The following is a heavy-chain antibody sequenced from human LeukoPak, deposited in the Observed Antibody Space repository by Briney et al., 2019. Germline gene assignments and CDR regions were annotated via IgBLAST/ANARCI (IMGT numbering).Heavy chain of an antibody. CDR3: ARVLPRIAAHGYYYYYMDV. J-gene: IGHJ6*03. D-gene: IGHD6-6*01. CDR2: INPNSGGT. Sequence: ASVKVSCKASGYTFTGYYMHWVRQAPGQGLEWMGWINPNSGGTNYAQKFQGRVTMTRDTSISTAYMELSRLRSDDTAVYYCARVLPRIAAHGYYYYYMDVWGKGTTVTVSS. V-gene: IGHV1-2*02. CDR1: GYTFTGYY.